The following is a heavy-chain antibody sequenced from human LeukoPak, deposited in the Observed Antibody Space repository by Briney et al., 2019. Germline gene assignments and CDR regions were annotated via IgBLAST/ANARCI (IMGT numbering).Heavy chain of an antibody. Sequence: PGRSLRLSCAASGFTFSSYGMHWVRQAPGKGLEWVAVISYDRSNKYYADSVKGRFTISRDNSKNTLYLQMNSLRAEDTAVYYCAKAVMVRGVLSANWFDPWGQGTLVTVSS. J-gene: IGHJ5*02. CDR2: ISYDRSNK. D-gene: IGHD3-10*01. CDR1: GFTFSSYG. V-gene: IGHV3-30*18. CDR3: AKAVMVRGVLSANWFDP.